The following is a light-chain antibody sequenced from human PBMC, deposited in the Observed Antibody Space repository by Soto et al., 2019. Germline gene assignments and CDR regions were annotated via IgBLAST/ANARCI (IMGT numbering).Light chain of an antibody. CDR2: SAS. J-gene: IGKJ4*01. CDR3: EKYNIDPHN. V-gene: IGKV1-27*01. CDR1: QSISNY. Sequence: DIQMTQSPSSLSASVGDRVNITCRASQSISNYLAWYQPKTGKAPKLLIYSASSLQSGAPSRFTDSGSGTELTLTISRLHPEDVANYYLEKYNIDPHNFGGGTKAEIK.